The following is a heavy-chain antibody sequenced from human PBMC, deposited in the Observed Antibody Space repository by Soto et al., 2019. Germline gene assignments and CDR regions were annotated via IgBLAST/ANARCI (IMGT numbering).Heavy chain of an antibody. V-gene: IGHV5-51*01. Sequence: GESLKISCKGSGYSFTSYWIGWVRQMPGKGLEWMGIIYPGDSDTRYSPSFQGQVTISADKSISTAYLQMNSLRAEDTAVYYCASAKASGSYGGGYWGQGTLVTVS. CDR3: ASAKASGSYGGGY. CDR2: IYPGDSDT. CDR1: GYSFTSYW. J-gene: IGHJ4*02. D-gene: IGHD1-26*01.